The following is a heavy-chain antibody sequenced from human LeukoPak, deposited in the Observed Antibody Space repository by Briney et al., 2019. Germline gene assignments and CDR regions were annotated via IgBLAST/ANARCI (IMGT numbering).Heavy chain of an antibody. V-gene: IGHV1-18*04. CDR3: ARDLKRGYSSGRYSWGTGSSNDY. J-gene: IGHJ4*02. D-gene: IGHD6-19*01. CDR1: GYMFSIND. CDR2: ISAYNGNT. Sequence: ASVKVSCKASGYMFSINDMHWVRQAPGQGLEWMGWISAYNGNTNYAQQKLQGRVTMTTDTSTSTAYMELRSLRSDDTAVYYCARDLKRGYSSGRYSWGTGSSNDYWGQGTLVTVSS.